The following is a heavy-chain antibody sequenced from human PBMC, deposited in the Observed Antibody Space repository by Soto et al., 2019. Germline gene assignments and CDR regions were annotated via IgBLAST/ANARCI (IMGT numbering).Heavy chain of an antibody. J-gene: IGHJ5*02. D-gene: IGHD3-9*01. CDR1: GGTFSSYA. Sequence: SVKVSCKASGGTFSSYAISWVRQAPGQGLEWMGGIIPIFGTANYAQKFQGRVTITADESTSTAYMGLSSLRSEDTAVYYCARDSGMRYFDWLLKRGNWFDPWGQGTLVTVSS. CDR3: ARDSGMRYFDWLLKRGNWFDP. CDR2: IIPIFGTA. V-gene: IGHV1-69*13.